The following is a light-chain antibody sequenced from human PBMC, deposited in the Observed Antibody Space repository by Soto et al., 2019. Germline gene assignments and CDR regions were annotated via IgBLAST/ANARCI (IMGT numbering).Light chain of an antibody. CDR2: EVT. CDR1: SSDVGGYNT. Sequence: QSALTQPASVSGSPGQTITISCTGTSSDVGGYNTVSWYQHHPGKAPRLIIYEVTHRPAGISHRFSASKSGNTASLTISGLQAEDEADYYCSSYKRGATLVFGGGTKLTVL. J-gene: IGLJ2*01. CDR3: SSYKRGATLV. V-gene: IGLV2-14*01.